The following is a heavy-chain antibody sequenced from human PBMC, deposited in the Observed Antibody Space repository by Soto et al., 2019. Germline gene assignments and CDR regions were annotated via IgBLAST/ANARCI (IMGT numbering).Heavy chain of an antibody. CDR3: ARDRTVTTGTTISWYFDL. D-gene: IGHD1-1*01. V-gene: IGHV1-46*01. CDR1: GYTFTSYY. J-gene: IGHJ2*01. CDR2: INPSDGDT. Sequence: ASVKVSCKASGYTFTSYYLHWVRQAPGQGLEWMGIINPSDGDTRYAQKFQGRVTMTRDTSTSTLYMELSSLRSEDTAVYYCARDRTVTTGTTISWYFDLWGRGTLVNVSS.